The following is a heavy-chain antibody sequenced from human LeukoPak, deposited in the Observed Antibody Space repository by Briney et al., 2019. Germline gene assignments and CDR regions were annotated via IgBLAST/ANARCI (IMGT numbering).Heavy chain of an antibody. CDR2: IYYSGST. J-gene: IGHJ4*02. CDR1: GGSISSTSYY. CDR3: ARDLSGYSSFDY. V-gene: IGHV4-39*07. D-gene: IGHD3-3*01. Sequence: SETLSLTCTVSGGSISSTSYYWGWIRQPPGKGLEWIGNIYYSGSTYYNPSLKSRATISVDMSKNKFSLKLSSVTAADTAVYYCARDLSGYSSFDYWGQGTLVTVSP.